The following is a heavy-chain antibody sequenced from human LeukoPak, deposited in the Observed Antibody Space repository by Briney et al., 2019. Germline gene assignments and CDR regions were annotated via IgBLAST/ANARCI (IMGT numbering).Heavy chain of an antibody. CDR1: GFTFSAYW. V-gene: IGHV3-7*01. CDR2: IRDDGSDS. CDR3: ARDDRNSYYDY. D-gene: IGHD2-21*01. J-gene: IGHJ4*02. Sequence: PGGSLRLSCVGSGFTFSAYWMTWVRQAPGKGLEWVANIRDDGSDSYYVGSVKGRFTISRDNAKNSLYLQMNSLRAEDTAVHYCARDDRNSYYDYWGQGTLVTVSS.